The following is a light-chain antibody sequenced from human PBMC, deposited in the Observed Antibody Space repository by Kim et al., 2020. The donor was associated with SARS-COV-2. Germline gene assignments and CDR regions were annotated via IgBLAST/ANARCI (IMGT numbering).Light chain of an antibody. CDR3: SSYTSSSLYV. CDR2: DVS. V-gene: IGLV2-14*01. Sequence: QSALTQPSSVSGSPGQSITISCTGTSSDVGGYDYVSWYQQRPGEAPKVMIYDVSNRPSGVSDRFSGSKSGNTASLTISGLQAEDEADYYCSSYTSSSLYVLGTGNKVTVL. CDR1: SSDVGGYDY. J-gene: IGLJ1*01.